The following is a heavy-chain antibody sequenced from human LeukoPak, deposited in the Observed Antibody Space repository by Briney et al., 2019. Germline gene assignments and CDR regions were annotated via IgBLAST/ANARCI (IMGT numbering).Heavy chain of an antibody. J-gene: IGHJ6*02. CDR1: GFTFDDYA. CDR2: ISYDGSSK. V-gene: IGHV3-30-3*01. Sequence: QSGGSLRLSCAASGFTFDDYAMYWVRQAPGKGLEWVAVISYDGSSKYYADSVKGRFTISRDNSKNTLYLQMNSLRAEDTAVYYCARDRCSGGSCYSSYYYYGMDVWGQGTTVTVSS. CDR3: ARDRCSGGSCYSSYYYYGMDV. D-gene: IGHD2-15*01.